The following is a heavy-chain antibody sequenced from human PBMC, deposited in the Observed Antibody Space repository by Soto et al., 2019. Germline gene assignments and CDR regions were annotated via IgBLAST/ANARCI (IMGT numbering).Heavy chain of an antibody. CDR2: INPSGGST. V-gene: IGHV1-46*01. CDR1: GYTFTSYY. D-gene: IGHD6-19*01. Sequence: GASVKVSCEASGYTFTSYYMHWVRQAPGQGLEWMGIINPSGGSTSYAQKFQGRVTMTRDTSTSTVYMELSSLRSEDTAVYYCASSAVALDAYNWFDPWGQGTLVTVSS. CDR3: ASSAVALDAYNWFDP. J-gene: IGHJ5*02.